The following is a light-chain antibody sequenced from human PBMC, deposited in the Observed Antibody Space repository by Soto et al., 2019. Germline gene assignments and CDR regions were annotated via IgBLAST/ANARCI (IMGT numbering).Light chain of an antibody. Sequence: DIVMTQSPATLSVSPGERATLSCRASQSISDTLAWYQQKPGQAPRLLIHGASTRAPGFPARFSGSGSGTDFTLTISRLEPEDFAVYYCQQYGSSPLTFGQGTKVDIK. CDR1: QSISDT. J-gene: IGKJ1*01. V-gene: IGKV3-15*01. CDR3: QQYGSSPLT. CDR2: GAS.